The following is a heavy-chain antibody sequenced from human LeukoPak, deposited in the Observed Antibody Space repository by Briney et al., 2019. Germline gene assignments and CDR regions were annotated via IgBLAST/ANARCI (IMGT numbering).Heavy chain of an antibody. V-gene: IGHV4-34*01. CDR3: ATRRGGPYPYYFDF. Sequence: PSETLSLTCAVYGGSFSGYYWSWIRQPPGKGLEWIGEVNDRGNTNYNPSLKSRVTILVATSKNQFSLKLTSVTAADTAIYYCATRRGGPYPYYFDFWDQGALVTVSS. CDR2: VNDRGNT. J-gene: IGHJ4*02. CDR1: GGSFSGYY. D-gene: IGHD2-15*01.